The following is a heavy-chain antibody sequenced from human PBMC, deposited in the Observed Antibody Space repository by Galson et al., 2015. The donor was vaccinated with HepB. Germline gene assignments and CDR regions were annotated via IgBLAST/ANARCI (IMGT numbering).Heavy chain of an antibody. J-gene: IGHJ4*02. CDR1: GFTFSDYY. D-gene: IGHD1-14*01. CDR2: INGIGSSK. CDR3: ARCGAGYNGIAH. V-gene: IGHV3-11*01. Sequence: SLRLSCAASGFTFSDYYMNWVRQAPGKGLEWVPYINGIGSSKYYADSVKGRFTISRDNAKNSLYLQMDSLSAEDTAVYYCARCGAGYNGIAHWGQGTLVTVSS.